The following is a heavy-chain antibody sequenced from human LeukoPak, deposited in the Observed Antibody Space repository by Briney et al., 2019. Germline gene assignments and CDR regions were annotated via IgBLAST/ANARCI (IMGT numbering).Heavy chain of an antibody. V-gene: IGHV1-18*01. CDR2: INAYNGNT. CDR3: ARRQGTTLSFDY. CDR1: GYTFNTYG. J-gene: IGHJ4*02. Sequence: ASVKVSCKASGYTFNTYGFSWVRQAPGQGLEWMGWINAYNGNTNYAQKLQGRVTMTTETSTSTAYMELRSLRSDDTAVYYCARRQGTTLSFDYWGQRTLVTVSS. D-gene: IGHD1-1*01.